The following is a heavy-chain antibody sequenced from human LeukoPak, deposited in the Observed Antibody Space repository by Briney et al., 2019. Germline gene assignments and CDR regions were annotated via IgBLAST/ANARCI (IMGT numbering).Heavy chain of an antibody. CDR1: GGSISSGGYY. Sequence: SQTLSLTCTVSGGSISSGGYYWSWIRQHPGKGLEWIGYIYYSGSTYYNPSLKSRVTISVDTSKNQFSLKLSPVTAADTAVYYCARTLGYCSSTSCYIWYFDLWGRGTLVTVSS. D-gene: IGHD2-2*02. J-gene: IGHJ2*01. V-gene: IGHV4-31*03. CDR2: IYYSGST. CDR3: ARTLGYCSSTSCYIWYFDL.